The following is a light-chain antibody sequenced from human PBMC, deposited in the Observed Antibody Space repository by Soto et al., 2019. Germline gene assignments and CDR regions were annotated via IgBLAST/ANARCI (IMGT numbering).Light chain of an antibody. CDR3: QQFSSYPLT. CDR1: QSVSTNY. Sequence: EIVLTQSPATLSLSPGDGATLSCRASQSVSTNYLAWFQQKPGQAPRLLIYGAHIRAIGIADRFRGSGSGTDFTLTISRLEPEDFAVYYCQQFSSYPLTFGGGTKVDIK. J-gene: IGKJ4*01. V-gene: IGKV3-20*01. CDR2: GAH.